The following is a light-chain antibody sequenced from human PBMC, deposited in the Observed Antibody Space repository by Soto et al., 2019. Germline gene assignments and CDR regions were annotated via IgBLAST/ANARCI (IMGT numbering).Light chain of an antibody. CDR2: EVN. V-gene: IGLV2-14*01. J-gene: IGLJ1*01. CDR1: SSDIGAYDY. CDR3: FSFTPTSTPV. Sequence: QSALAQPASLSGSPGQSITISCTGTSSDIGAYDYVSWFQQHPGKAPKLMISEVNNRPSGVSNRFSGSKSGNTAYLTISGLQVEDEAEYFCFSFTPTSTPVLGPGTKVTVL.